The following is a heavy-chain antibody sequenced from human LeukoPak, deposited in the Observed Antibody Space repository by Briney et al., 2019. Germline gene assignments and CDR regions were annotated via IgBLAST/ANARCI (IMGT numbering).Heavy chain of an antibody. CDR1: GFTFSSYW. CDR2: ISSSGSAK. V-gene: IGHV3-48*02. J-gene: IGHJ4*02. D-gene: IGHD2-2*03. CDR3: ASGSGH. Sequence: GGSLRLSCAASGFTFSSYWMNWVRQAPGKGPEWVSHISSSGSAKYYADSVKGRFTISRDNAKNSLYLQMNSLRDEDTAVFYCASGSGHWGQGTLVTVSS.